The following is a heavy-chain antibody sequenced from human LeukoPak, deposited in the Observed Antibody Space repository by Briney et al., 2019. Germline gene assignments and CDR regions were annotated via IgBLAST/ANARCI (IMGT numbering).Heavy chain of an antibody. Sequence: PGGSLRLSCAASGFTFSGYAMSWVRQAPGKGLEWVSAISGSGGSTYYADSVKGRFTISRDNSKNTLYLQMNSLRAEDTAVYYCAKGRGDYGVYYYYYYMDVWGKGTTVTISS. V-gene: IGHV3-23*01. J-gene: IGHJ6*03. CDR1: GFTFSGYA. D-gene: IGHD4-17*01. CDR3: AKGRGDYGVYYYYYYMDV. CDR2: ISGSGGST.